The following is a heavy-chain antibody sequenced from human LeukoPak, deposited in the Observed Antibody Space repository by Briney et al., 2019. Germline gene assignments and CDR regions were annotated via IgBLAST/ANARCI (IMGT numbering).Heavy chain of an antibody. D-gene: IGHD3-10*01. CDR2: ISSSSSYI. V-gene: IGHV3-21*01. CDR3: ARDREYGSGSYYPFLSDWNNWFDP. Sequence: PGGSLRLSCAASGFTFSSYEMNWVRQAPGKGLEWVSSISSSSSYIYYADSVKGRFTISRDNAKNSLYLQMNSLRAEDTAVYYCARDREYGSGSYYPFLSDWNNWFDPWGQGTLVTVSS. CDR1: GFTFSSYE. J-gene: IGHJ5*02.